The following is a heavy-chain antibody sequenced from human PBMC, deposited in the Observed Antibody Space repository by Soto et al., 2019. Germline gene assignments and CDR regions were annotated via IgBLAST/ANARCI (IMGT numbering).Heavy chain of an antibody. CDR2: IIPIFGTA. CDR3: ASPGGDGYNSAYFDY. CDR1: GGTFSSYA. Sequence: ASVKVSCKASGGTFSSYAISWVRQAPGQGLEWMGGIIPIFGTANYAQKLQGRVTITADKSTSTAYMELSSLRSEDTAVYYCASPGGDGYNSAYFDYWGQGTLVTVSS. V-gene: IGHV1-69*06. D-gene: IGHD5-12*01. J-gene: IGHJ4*02.